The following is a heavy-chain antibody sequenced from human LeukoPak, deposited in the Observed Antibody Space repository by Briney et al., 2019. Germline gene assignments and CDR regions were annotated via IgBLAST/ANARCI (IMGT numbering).Heavy chain of an antibody. Sequence: PGGTLRLSCAASGFTFSSYGMSWVRQAPGKGLEWVSAISGSGGSTYYADSVKGRFTISRDNSKNTLYLQMNSLRAEDTAVYYCAKQGGITIFGVVIYNWFDPWGQGTLVTVSS. CDR3: AKQGGITIFGVVIYNWFDP. J-gene: IGHJ5*02. V-gene: IGHV3-23*01. CDR1: GFTFSSYG. D-gene: IGHD3-3*01. CDR2: ISGSGGST.